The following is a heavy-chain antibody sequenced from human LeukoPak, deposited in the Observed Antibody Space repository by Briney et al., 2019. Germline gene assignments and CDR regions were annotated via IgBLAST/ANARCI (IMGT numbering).Heavy chain of an antibody. CDR3: ARETVYYYDSSGYSPDAFDI. CDR1: GFTFSSYS. V-gene: IGHV3-21*01. J-gene: IGHJ3*02. Sequence: GGSLRLSCAASGFTFSSYSMNWVRQAPGKGLEWVSSISSSSSYIYYADSVKGRFTISRDNAKNSLYLQMNSLRAEDTAVYYCARETVYYYDSSGYSPDAFDIWGQGTMVTVSS. CDR2: ISSSSSYI. D-gene: IGHD3-22*01.